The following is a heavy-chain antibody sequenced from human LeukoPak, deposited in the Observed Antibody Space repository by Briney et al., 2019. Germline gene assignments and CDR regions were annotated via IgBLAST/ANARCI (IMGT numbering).Heavy chain of an antibody. CDR3: ARGGSVHCSGGSCPTDY. CDR2: IYYSGST. J-gene: IGHJ4*02. Sequence: PSETLSLTCTVFGGSISSSSYYWGWIRQPPGKGLEWIGSIYYSGSTYYNPSLKSRVTISVDTSKNQFSLKLSSVTAADTAVYYCARGGSVHCSGGSCPTDYWGQGTLVTVSS. D-gene: IGHD2-15*01. CDR1: GGSISSSSYY. V-gene: IGHV4-39*07.